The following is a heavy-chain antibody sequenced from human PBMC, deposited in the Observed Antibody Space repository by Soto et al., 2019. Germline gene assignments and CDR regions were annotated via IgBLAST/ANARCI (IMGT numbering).Heavy chain of an antibody. J-gene: IGHJ2*01. V-gene: IGHV3-23*01. CDR2: ISASGGST. Sequence: PGVSLKLSCAASGFTFSTYAMTWVRQAPGKGLEWVSAISASGGSTYYADSVKGRFTISRDNSKNTLYLQMNSLRAEDTAIYYCAKAYSSIWSHWYFDLWGLGTLVTVSS. CDR3: AKAYSSIWSHWYFDL. CDR1: GFTFSTYA. D-gene: IGHD6-13*01.